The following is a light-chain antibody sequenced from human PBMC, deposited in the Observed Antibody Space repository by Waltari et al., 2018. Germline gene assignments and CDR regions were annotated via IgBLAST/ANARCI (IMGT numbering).Light chain of an antibody. J-gene: IGKJ1*01. Sequence: DFVMTQSPDSLAVFLGERAFIHCQSSQSVFSRANFKNYLAGYQQRPGQPPNLLIYWASTRASGVPDRFVGSQSGSDFTLTINNLQPEDAGIYYCQQYYNSPSTFGQGTRLEIK. CDR1: QSVFSRANFKNY. CDR2: WAS. V-gene: IGKV4-1*01. CDR3: QQYYNSPST.